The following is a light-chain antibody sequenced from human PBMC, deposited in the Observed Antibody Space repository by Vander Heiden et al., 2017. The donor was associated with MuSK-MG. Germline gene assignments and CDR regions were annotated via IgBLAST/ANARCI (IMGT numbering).Light chain of an antibody. Sequence: DIVMTQSPDSLAMSLGERATINCKSSQSVLYSSNNKNYLAWYQQKPGQPPKLLIYWASTREVGVPDRFSGSGYGTDFTLTISIRQAEDVAVYYCQQYDCAPPATFGPGTKMEIK. J-gene: IGKJ2*01. CDR1: QSVLYSSNNKNY. CDR3: QQYDCAPPAT. V-gene: IGKV4-1*01. CDR2: WAS.